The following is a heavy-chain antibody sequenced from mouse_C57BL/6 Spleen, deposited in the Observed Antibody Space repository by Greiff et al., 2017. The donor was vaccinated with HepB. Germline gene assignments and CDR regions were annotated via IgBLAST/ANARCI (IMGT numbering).Heavy chain of an antibody. CDR2: ISSGSSTI. CDR3: ARSVSTTALEYFDV. CDR1: GFTFSDYG. V-gene: IGHV5-17*01. Sequence: EVQLQQSGGGLVKPGGSLKLSCAASGFTFSDYGMHWVRQAPEKGLEWVAYISSGSSTIYYADTVKGRFTISRDNAKNTLFLQLTSLRSEDTAMYDCARSVSTTALEYFDVWGTGTTVTVSS. D-gene: IGHD2-14*01. J-gene: IGHJ1*03.